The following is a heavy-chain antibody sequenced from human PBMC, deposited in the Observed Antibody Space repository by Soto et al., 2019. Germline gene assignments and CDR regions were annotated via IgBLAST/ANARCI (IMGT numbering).Heavy chain of an antibody. CDR1: GFTFSSYA. CDR3: AKRRGAGGHFDY. CDR2: VSIGGST. V-gene: IGHV3-23*01. Sequence: DVQLLESGGGLVQPEGSLRLSCAASGFTFSSYAMGWVRQGPGKGLEWVAVVSIGGSTHYADSVRGRFTIYRDNSKNTLSLQMNSLKAEDTAVYFCAKRRGAGGHFDYWGQGALVTVSS. D-gene: IGHD2-15*01. J-gene: IGHJ4*02.